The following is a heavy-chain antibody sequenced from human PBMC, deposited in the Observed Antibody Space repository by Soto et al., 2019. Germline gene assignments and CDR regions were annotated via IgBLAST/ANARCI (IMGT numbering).Heavy chain of an antibody. J-gene: IGHJ6*03. Sequence: GGSLRLSCTASGFTFGDYAMSWFRQAPGKGLEWVGFIRSKAYGGTTEYAASVKGRFTISRDDSKSIAYLQMNSLKTEDTAVYYCTRDLPKSYYDFWSGLEGYYYYMDVWGKGTTVTVSS. CDR1: GFTFGDYA. CDR2: IRSKAYGGTT. CDR3: TRDLPKSYYDFWSGLEGYYYYMDV. V-gene: IGHV3-49*03. D-gene: IGHD3-3*01.